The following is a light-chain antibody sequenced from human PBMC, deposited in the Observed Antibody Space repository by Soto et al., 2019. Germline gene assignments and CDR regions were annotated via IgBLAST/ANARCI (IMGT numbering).Light chain of an antibody. Sequence: VLTQPPSVSGAPGQRVTISCTGSNSNIGAGYDVHWYQQFPGTAPKVLIYGNSNRPSGVPDRFSGSKSGTSASLAITGLQAEDEADYYCQSYDSSLSGHVVFGGGTKLTVL. J-gene: IGLJ2*01. CDR3: QSYDSSLSGHVV. CDR1: NSNIGAGYD. CDR2: GNS. V-gene: IGLV1-40*01.